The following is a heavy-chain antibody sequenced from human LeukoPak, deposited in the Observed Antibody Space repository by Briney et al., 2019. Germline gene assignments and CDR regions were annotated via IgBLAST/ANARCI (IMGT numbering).Heavy chain of an antibody. V-gene: IGHV4-38-2*02. Sequence: SETLSLTCTVSGYSISSGYYWGWIRQPPGKGLEWIRSIYHSGSTYYNPSLKSRVTISVDTSKNQFSLKLSSVTAADTAVYYCARAVAGTSWGYWGQGTLVTVSS. CDR2: IYHSGST. J-gene: IGHJ4*02. D-gene: IGHD6-19*01. CDR1: GYSISSGYY. CDR3: ARAVAGTSWGY.